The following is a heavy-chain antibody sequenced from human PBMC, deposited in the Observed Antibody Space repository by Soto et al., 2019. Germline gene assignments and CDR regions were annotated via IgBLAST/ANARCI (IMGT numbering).Heavy chain of an antibody. CDR3: AREKYCSGGSCYPANFQH. J-gene: IGHJ1*01. CDR1: GFTFSSYS. CDR2: ISSSSSTI. V-gene: IGHV3-48*01. Sequence: GGSLRLSCAASGFTFSSYSMNWVRQAPGKGLEWVSYISSSSSTIYYADSVKGRFTISRDNAKNSLYLQMNSLRAEDTAVYYCAREKYCSGGSCYPANFQHWGQGTLVTVSS. D-gene: IGHD2-15*01.